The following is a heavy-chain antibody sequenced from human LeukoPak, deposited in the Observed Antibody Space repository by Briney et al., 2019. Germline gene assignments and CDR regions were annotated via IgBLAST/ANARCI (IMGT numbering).Heavy chain of an antibody. CDR3: ATTDEDYYDSSGPTDPFDY. CDR1: GYTSTSYG. CDR2: ISAYNGNT. D-gene: IGHD3-22*01. J-gene: IGHJ4*02. V-gene: IGHV1-18*01. Sequence: ASVKVSCKASGYTSTSYGISWVRQAPGQGLEWMGWISAYNGNTNYAQKLQGGVTMTTDTSTSTAYMELRSLRSDDTAVYYCATTDEDYYDSSGPTDPFDYWGQGTLVTVSS.